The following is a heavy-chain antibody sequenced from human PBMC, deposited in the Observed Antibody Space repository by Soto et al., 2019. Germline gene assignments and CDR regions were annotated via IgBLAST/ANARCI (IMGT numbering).Heavy chain of an antibody. D-gene: IGHD1-26*01. CDR2: ISSSGSTI. CDR1: GFTFSSYE. J-gene: IGHJ5*02. Sequence: GGSLRLSCAASGFTFSSYEMNWVRQAPGKGLEWVSYISSSGSTIYYADSVKGRFTISRDNAKNSLYLQMNSLRAEDTAVYYCARGESGSYLSWFDPWGQGTLVTSPQ. V-gene: IGHV3-48*03. CDR3: ARGESGSYLSWFDP.